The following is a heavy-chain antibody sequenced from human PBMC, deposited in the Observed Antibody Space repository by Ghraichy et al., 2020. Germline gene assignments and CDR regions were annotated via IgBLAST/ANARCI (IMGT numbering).Heavy chain of an antibody. D-gene: IGHD3-10*01. V-gene: IGHV4-34*01. Sequence: SETLSLTCAVYGGSFSGYYWSWIRQPPGKGLEWIGDIYHSGSTNYNPSLKSRVTISVDTSKNQFSLKLSSVTAADTAVYYCASSGGDAFDIWGQGTMVTVSS. CDR3: ASSGGDAFDI. J-gene: IGHJ3*02. CDR1: GGSFSGYY. CDR2: IYHSGST.